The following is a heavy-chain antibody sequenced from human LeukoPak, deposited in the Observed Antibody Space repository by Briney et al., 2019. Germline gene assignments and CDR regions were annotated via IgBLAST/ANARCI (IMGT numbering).Heavy chain of an antibody. CDR3: AKSAHLKATTDEFDY. CDR1: GFTFDDYA. CDR2: ISGSGGST. Sequence: GGSLRLSCAASGFTFDDYAMHWVRQAPGKGLEWVSAISGSGGSTYYADSVKGRFTISRDNSKNTLYLQMNSLRAEDTAVYYCAKSAHLKATTDEFDYWGQGTLVTVSS. V-gene: IGHV3-23*01. J-gene: IGHJ4*02. D-gene: IGHD5-12*01.